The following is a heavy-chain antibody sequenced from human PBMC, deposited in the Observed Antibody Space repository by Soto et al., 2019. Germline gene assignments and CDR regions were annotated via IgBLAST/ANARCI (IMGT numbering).Heavy chain of an antibody. J-gene: IGHJ6*02. CDR2: IVPYINTA. CDR1: GGTFTSHA. CDR3: ARHRPYFGSGSYFYGMDV. V-gene: IGHV1-69*01. Sequence: QVQLVQSGAEVKKPGSSMKVSCKASGGTFTSHAISWVRQAPGQGLEWMAGIVPYINTANYAQKFQGRVTISADESMTTAYMEVSGLTSGDTAIYYCARHRPYFGSGSYFYGMDVWGQGTTVTVSS. D-gene: IGHD3-10*01.